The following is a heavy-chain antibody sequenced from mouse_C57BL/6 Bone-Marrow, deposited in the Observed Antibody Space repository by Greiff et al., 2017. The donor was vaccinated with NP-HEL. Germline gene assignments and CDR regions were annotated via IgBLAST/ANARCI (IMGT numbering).Heavy chain of an antibody. D-gene: IGHD2-5*01. J-gene: IGHJ4*01. CDR2: INPYNGGT. V-gene: IGHV1-19*01. CDR3: ARRRAYYSNWGAMDY. Sequence: EVQLQQSGPVLVKPGASVKMSCKASGYTFTDYYMNWVKQSHGKSLEWIGVINPYNGGTSYNQKFKGKATLTVDKSSSTAYLELNSLTSEDSAVYYCARRRAYYSNWGAMDYWGQGTSVTVSS. CDR1: GYTFTDYY.